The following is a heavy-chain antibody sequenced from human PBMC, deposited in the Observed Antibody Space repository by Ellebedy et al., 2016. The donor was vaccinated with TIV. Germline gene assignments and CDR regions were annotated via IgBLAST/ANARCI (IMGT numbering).Heavy chain of an antibody. CDR3: SRRSSSSWPGSTPTY. V-gene: IGHV4-39*07. Sequence: MPSETLSLTCTVSGGSISITNYYWGWIRQHPGKGLEGIGSIYYSGITYDNPSLKRRVTISVDTSKNQFSLKLTSVTAADTAMYYCSRRSSSSWPGSTPTYWGQGTMVTVSS. CDR1: GGSISITNYY. D-gene: IGHD6-13*01. CDR2: IYYSGIT. J-gene: IGHJ3*01.